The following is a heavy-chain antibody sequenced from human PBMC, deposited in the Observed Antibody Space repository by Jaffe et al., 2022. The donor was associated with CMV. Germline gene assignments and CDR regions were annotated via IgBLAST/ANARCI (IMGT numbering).Heavy chain of an antibody. Sequence: EVQLVESGGGLVKPGGSLRLSCAASGFTFSNAWMSWVRQAPGKGLEWVGRIKSKTDGGTTDYAAPVKGRFTISRDDSKNTLYLQMNSLKTEDTAVYYCTTETITFGGVIVIREDYWGQGTLVTVSS. CDR2: IKSKTDGGTT. J-gene: IGHJ4*02. CDR1: GFTFSNAW. CDR3: TTETITFGGVIVIREDY. V-gene: IGHV3-15*01. D-gene: IGHD3-16*02.